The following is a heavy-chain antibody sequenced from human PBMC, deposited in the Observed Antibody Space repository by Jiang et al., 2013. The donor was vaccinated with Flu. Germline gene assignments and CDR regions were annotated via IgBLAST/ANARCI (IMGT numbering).Heavy chain of an antibody. D-gene: IGHD3-22*01. J-gene: IGHJ4*02. CDR2: FDPEDGET. Sequence: GAEVKKPGASVKVSCKVSGYTLTELSMHWVRQAPGKGLEWMGGFDPEDGETIYAQKFQGRVTMTEDTSTDTAYMELSSLRSEDTAIYYCAAHYYYDSNGYHPLDYWGQGTLVTVSS. V-gene: IGHV1-24*01. CDR1: GYTLTELS. CDR3: AAHYYYDSNGYHPLDY.